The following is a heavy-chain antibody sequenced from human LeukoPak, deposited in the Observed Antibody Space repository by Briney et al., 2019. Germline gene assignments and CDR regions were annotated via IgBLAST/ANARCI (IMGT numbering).Heavy chain of an antibody. Sequence: ASVKVSCKASGYAFTSYGISWVRQAPGQGLEWMGWISAYNGNTNYAQKLQGRVTMTTDTSTSTAYMELRSLRSDDTAVYYCARGGRLLFLTVPFDDWGQGTLVTVSS. J-gene: IGHJ4*02. D-gene: IGHD3-3*01. V-gene: IGHV1-18*01. CDR2: ISAYNGNT. CDR1: GYAFTSYG. CDR3: ARGGRLLFLTVPFDD.